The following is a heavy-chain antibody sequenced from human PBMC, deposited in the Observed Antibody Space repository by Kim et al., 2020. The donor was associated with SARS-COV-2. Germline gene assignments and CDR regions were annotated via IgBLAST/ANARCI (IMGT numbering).Heavy chain of an antibody. CDR3: AKDGNMVNVYYYYGMDV. D-gene: IGHD1-1*01. Sequence: GGSLRLSCAASGFTFSSYAMSWVRQAPGKGLEWVSAISGSGGSTYYADSVKGRFTISRDNSKNTLYLQMNSLRAEDTAVYYCAKDGNMVNVYYYYGMDVWGQGTTVTVSS. CDR1: GFTFSSYA. J-gene: IGHJ6*02. V-gene: IGHV3-23*01. CDR2: ISGSGGST.